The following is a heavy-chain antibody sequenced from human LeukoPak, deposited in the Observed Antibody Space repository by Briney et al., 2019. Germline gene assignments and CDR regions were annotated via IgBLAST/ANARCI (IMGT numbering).Heavy chain of an antibody. J-gene: IGHJ4*02. D-gene: IGHD1-26*01. CDR1: GFTFDDYA. Sequence: GGSLRLSRAASGFTFDDYAMHWVRQAPGKGLEWVSGISWNSGSIGYADSVKGRFTISRDNAENSLYLQMNSLRIEDSAIYYCATDIRAVGDSRYFDYWGQGALVTVSS. CDR3: ATDIRAVGDSRYFDY. CDR2: ISWNSGSI. V-gene: IGHV3-9*01.